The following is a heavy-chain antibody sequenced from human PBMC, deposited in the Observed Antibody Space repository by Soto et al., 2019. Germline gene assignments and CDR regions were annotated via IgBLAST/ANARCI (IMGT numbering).Heavy chain of an antibody. J-gene: IGHJ5*02. V-gene: IGHV4-59*01. Sequence: QVQLQESGPGLVKPSETLSLTCTVSGGSISSYYWSWIRQPPGKGLEWIGYIYYSGSTNYNPSLKSRVTISVDTSKTQFSLKLSSVTAADTAVYYCARGGRGYQLLWRWFDPWGQGTLVTVSS. CDR1: GGSISSYY. CDR3: ARGGRGYQLLWRWFDP. CDR2: IYYSGST. D-gene: IGHD2-2*01.